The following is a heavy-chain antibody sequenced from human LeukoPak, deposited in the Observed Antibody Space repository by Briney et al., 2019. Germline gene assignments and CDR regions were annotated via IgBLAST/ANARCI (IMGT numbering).Heavy chain of an antibody. Sequence: SETLSLTCAVYGGSFSGYYWTWLRQPPGKGLEWIGEINHSGSTNPNPSLKSRVTISVDTSKNQFSLKLSSVTAADTALYYCARSHYYDSSGSRNNWFDPWGQGTLVTVSS. D-gene: IGHD3-22*01. CDR3: ARSHYYDSSGSRNNWFDP. J-gene: IGHJ5*02. CDR1: GGSFSGYY. CDR2: INHSGST. V-gene: IGHV4-34*01.